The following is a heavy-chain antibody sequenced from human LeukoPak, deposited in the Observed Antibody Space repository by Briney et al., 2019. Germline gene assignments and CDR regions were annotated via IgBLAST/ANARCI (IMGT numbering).Heavy chain of an antibody. J-gene: IGHJ4*02. CDR2: VNPNSGGK. CDR1: GYTFTGYY. V-gene: IGHV1-2*02. Sequence: SSVKVSCKASGYTFTGYYMHWVRQAPAQRLAWMGWVNPNSGGKNYAHKFQDRVTLTRDTSIITASMELRMLTPDDRAVHYCLRVIEYNGDDVRFDYRGRGTLVTV. CDR3: LRVIEYNGDDVRFDY. D-gene: IGHD5-12*01.